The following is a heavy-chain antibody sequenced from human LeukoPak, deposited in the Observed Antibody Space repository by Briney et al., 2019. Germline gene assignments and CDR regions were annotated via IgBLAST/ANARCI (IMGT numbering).Heavy chain of an antibody. V-gene: IGHV1-2*02. D-gene: IGHD3-16*01. CDR2: INPNSGGT. CDR1: GYTFTGYY. Sequence: ASVKVSCKASGYTFTGYYMHWVRQAPGQGLEWMGWINPNSGGTNYAQKFQGRVTMTRDTSISTAYMELSRLRSDDTAVYYCARDLGFPSVLPWYYYYYGMDVWGQGTTVTVSS. J-gene: IGHJ6*02. CDR3: ARDLGFPSVLPWYYYYYGMDV.